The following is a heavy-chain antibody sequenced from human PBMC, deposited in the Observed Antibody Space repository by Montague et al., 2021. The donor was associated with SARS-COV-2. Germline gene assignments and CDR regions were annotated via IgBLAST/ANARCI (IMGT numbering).Heavy chain of an antibody. Sequence: SETLSLTCNVSGGSFISSSNYWGWIRQPPGKGLEWIGSIYYSGSTYSNPSLRSRITISVDTSKNQFSLTLSSVTAADTAVYYCARHVDLPFEERDFFGNWGQGTLVIVSS. V-gene: IGHV4-39*01. CDR3: ARHVDLPFEERDFFGN. J-gene: IGHJ4*02. CDR2: IYYSGST. CDR1: GGSFISSSNY.